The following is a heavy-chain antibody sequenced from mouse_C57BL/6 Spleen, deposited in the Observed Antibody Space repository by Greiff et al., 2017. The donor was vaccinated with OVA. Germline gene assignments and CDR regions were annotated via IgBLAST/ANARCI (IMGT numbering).Heavy chain of an antibody. CDR1: GYTFTSYW. CDR2: INPSNGGT. CDR3: ARHYYGSSSYYVDY. V-gene: IGHV1-53*01. Sequence: QVHVKQPGTELVKPGASVKLSCKASGYTFTSYWMHWVKQRPGQGLEWIGNINPSNGGTNYNEKFKSKATLTVDKSSSTAYMELHSLTSEDSAVYYCARHYYGSSSYYVDYWGQGTTLTVSS. D-gene: IGHD1-1*01. J-gene: IGHJ2*01.